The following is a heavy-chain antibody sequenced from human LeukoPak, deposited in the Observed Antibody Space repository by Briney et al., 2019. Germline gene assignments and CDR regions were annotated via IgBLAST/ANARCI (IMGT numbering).Heavy chain of an antibody. CDR2: LHSGGHT. V-gene: IGHV3-53*01. CDR3: VRGLSGVSSWYFDL. Sequence: GGSLRLSCAASGFTISSNYLSWVRQAPGKGLVWISALHSGGHTFYADSVRGRFTISRDISKYTLYLQMNDLGAEDTALYYCVRGLSGVSSWYFDLWGRGTLVSVSS. D-gene: IGHD7-27*01. J-gene: IGHJ2*01. CDR1: GFTISSNY.